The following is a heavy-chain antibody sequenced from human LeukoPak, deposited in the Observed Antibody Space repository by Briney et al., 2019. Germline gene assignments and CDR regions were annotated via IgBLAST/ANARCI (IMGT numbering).Heavy chain of an antibody. CDR1: GYTFTGYY. Sequence: ASVKVSCKASGYTFTGYYMHWVRQAPGQGLEWMGWINPNSGGTNYAQKFQGWVTMTRDTSISTAYMELSRLRSDDTAVYYCARDRDDWAPCDYWGQGTLVTVSS. D-gene: IGHD3-9*01. CDR3: ARDRDDWAPCDY. J-gene: IGHJ4*02. V-gene: IGHV1-2*04. CDR2: INPNSGGT.